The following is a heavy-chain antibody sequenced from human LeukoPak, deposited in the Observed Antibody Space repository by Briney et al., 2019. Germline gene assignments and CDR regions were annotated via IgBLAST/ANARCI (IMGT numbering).Heavy chain of an antibody. CDR1: GGSISSHY. V-gene: IGHV4-59*11. J-gene: IGHJ4*02. CDR2: IYYSGST. Sequence: SETLSLTCTVSGGSISSHYWSWIRQPPGKGLEWIGYIYYSGSTNYNPSLKSRVTISVDTSKNQFSLKLSSVTAADTAVYYCARERYSYGYLDYWGQGTLVTVSS. D-gene: IGHD5-18*01. CDR3: ARERYSYGYLDY.